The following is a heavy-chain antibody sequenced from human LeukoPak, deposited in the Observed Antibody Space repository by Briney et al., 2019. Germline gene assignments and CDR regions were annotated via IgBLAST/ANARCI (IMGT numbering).Heavy chain of an antibody. CDR2: VYYSGNA. CDR1: GGSISSGGYY. CDR3: ARDPRGSYVDWFDP. V-gene: IGHV4-39*07. J-gene: IGHJ5*02. D-gene: IGHD1-26*01. Sequence: SQTLSLTCTVSGGSISSGGYYWAWIRQPPGKGLEWIGSVYYSGNAYYSPSLKSRVTISVDTSKNHFSLRLTSVTAADTAVYYCARDPRGSYVDWFDPWGQGTLVTVSS.